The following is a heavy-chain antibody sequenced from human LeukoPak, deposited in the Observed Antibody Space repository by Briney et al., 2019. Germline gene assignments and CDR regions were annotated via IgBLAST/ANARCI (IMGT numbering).Heavy chain of an antibody. Sequence: GGSLRLSCAASGFTFSSYSMNWVRQAPGRGLVWVSRIKNDERTAVYADSVKGRFTISRDNAKNTLYLQMNSLRAEDTAVYYCATVFKGSSLQDYWGQGTLVTVSS. CDR3: ATVFKGSSLQDY. V-gene: IGHV3-74*03. D-gene: IGHD1-26*01. CDR2: IKNDERTA. J-gene: IGHJ4*02. CDR1: GFTFSSYS.